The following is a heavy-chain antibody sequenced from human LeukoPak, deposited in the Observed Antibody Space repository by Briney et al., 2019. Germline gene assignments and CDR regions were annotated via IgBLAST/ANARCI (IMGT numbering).Heavy chain of an antibody. CDR2: ISAYNGNT. V-gene: IGHV1-18*01. D-gene: IGHD3-22*01. Sequence: ASVEVSCKASGYTFTSYGISWVRQAPGQGLEWMGWISAYNGNTNYAQKLQGRVTMTTDTSTSTAYMELRSLRSDDTAVYYCARVRADYYDSSGYYYGVVAILETLLDYWGQGTLVTVSS. CDR3: ARVRADYYDSSGYYYGVVAILETLLDY. J-gene: IGHJ4*02. CDR1: GYTFTSYG.